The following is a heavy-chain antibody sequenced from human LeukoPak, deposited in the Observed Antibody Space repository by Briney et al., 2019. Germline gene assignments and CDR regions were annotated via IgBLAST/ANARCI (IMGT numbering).Heavy chain of an antibody. CDR2: ISGSGGST. V-gene: IGHV3-23*01. J-gene: IGHJ6*02. Sequence: GGSLRLSCAASGFTFSSYAMSWVRQAPGKGLEWVSAISGSGGSTYYADSVKGRFTISRDNSKNTLYLQMDSLRAEDTAVYYCAKIPVGNYYYYGMDVWGQGTTVTVSS. D-gene: IGHD1-26*01. CDR1: GFTFSSYA. CDR3: AKIPVGNYYYYGMDV.